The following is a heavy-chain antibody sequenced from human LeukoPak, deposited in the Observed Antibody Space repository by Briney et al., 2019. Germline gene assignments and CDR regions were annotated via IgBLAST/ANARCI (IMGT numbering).Heavy chain of an antibody. V-gene: IGHV3-7*01. D-gene: IGHD2-15*01. J-gene: IGHJ5*02. CDR3: ARESRAIVVVAATGWFDP. CDR2: IKQDGSEK. CDR1: GFTFSSYW. Sequence: GGSQRLSCAASGFTFSSYWMSWVRQAPGKGLEWVANIKQDGSEKYYVDSVKGRFTISRDNAKNSLYLQMNSLRAEDTAVYYCARESRAIVVVAATGWFDPWGQGTLVTVSS.